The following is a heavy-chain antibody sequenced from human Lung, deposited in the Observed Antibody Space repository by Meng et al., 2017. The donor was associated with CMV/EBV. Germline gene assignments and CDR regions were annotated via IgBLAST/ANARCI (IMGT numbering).Heavy chain of an antibody. CDR2: IYTGGIT. D-gene: IGHD6-25*01. CDR3: AAEGENSGDETRDAFDL. CDR1: GFTVSSNY. Sequence: GEXXTISCAVSGFTVSSNYMSWVRQALGKGLEWVSVIYTGGITYYADSVKGRFTISRDNSKNTLYLQMNSLRADDTAVYYCAAEGENSGDETRDAFDLWGQGTMVTVSS. J-gene: IGHJ3*01. V-gene: IGHV3-66*02.